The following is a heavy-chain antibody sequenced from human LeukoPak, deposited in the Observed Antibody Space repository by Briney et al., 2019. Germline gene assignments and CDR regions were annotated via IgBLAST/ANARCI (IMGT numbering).Heavy chain of an antibody. Sequence: GGSLRLSCAASGFTFDDYAMHWVRQAPGKGLEWVSGISWNSGSIGYADSVKGRFTISRDNAKNSLYLQMNSLRAEDTALYYCAKDTDGSGSYFHFDYWGQGTLVTVSS. CDR2: ISWNSGSI. J-gene: IGHJ4*02. D-gene: IGHD3-10*01. CDR1: GFTFDDYA. V-gene: IGHV3-9*01. CDR3: AKDTDGSGSYFHFDY.